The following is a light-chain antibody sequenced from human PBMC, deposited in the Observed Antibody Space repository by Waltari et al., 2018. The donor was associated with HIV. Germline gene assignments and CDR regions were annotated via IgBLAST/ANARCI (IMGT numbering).Light chain of an antibody. Sequence: QSVLTQPPSVSGAPGQRVTISCTGSSSNIGAGYDVHWYRQLPGTAPKLLIYGDNKRPSGGPDRFSGSKSGPSASLAITGLQAEDEANYYCQSYDSSLSGSVVFGGGTKLTVL. CDR3: QSYDSSLSGSVV. V-gene: IGLV1-40*01. J-gene: IGLJ2*01. CDR1: SSNIGAGYD. CDR2: GDN.